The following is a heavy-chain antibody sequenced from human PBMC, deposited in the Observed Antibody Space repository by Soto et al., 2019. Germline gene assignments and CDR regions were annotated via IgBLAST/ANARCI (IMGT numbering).Heavy chain of an antibody. CDR2: INHSGST. CDR3: ARVPGIAVAGYDY. J-gene: IGHJ4*02. CDR1: GGSFSGYY. V-gene: IGHV4-34*01. D-gene: IGHD6-19*01. Sequence: QVQLQQWGAGLLKPSETLSLTCAVYGGSFSGYYWSWIRQPPGKGLEWIGEINHSGSTNYNPSLKSRVTISVDTSNNQFSLKLSSVTAADTAVYYCARVPGIAVAGYDYWGQGTLVTVSS.